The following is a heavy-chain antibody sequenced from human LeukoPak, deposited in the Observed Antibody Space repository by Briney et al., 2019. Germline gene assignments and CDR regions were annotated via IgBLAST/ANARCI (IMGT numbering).Heavy chain of an antibody. CDR1: GGSINSYY. D-gene: IGHD1-1*01. Sequence: SETLSLTCTVSGGSINSYYWNWIRQPPGKGLELIGYIYYSGSPTYNPSLKSRVTISVDTSKNQFSLQLSSVTAADTAVYYCAGDVMSTALDAFDVWGQGTMVNVSS. CDR3: AGDVMSTALDAFDV. CDR2: IYYSGSP. V-gene: IGHV4-59*01. J-gene: IGHJ3*01.